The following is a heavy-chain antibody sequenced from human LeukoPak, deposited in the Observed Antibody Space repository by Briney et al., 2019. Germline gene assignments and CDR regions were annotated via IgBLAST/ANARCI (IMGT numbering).Heavy chain of an antibody. CDR1: GGSISSGGSS. Sequence: SQTLSLTCAVSGGSISSGGSSWSWIRQPPGKGLEWIGYIYHSGSTYYNPSLKSRVTISVDRSKNQFSLKLSSVTAADTAVYYXXXXXXXXRRGYYGMDVWGQGTTVTVSS. J-gene: IGHJ6*02. CDR3: XXXXXXXRRGYYGMDV. CDR2: IYHSGST. V-gene: IGHV4-30-2*01. D-gene: IGHD3-10*01.